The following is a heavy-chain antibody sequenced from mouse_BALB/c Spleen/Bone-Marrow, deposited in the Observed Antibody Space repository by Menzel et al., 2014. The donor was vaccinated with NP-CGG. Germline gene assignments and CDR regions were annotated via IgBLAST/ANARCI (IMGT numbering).Heavy chain of an antibody. CDR2: ISSGGSYI. Sequence: EVNLVESGGGLVKSGGSLKLSCAASGFTFSNYAMSWVRQSPEKRLEWVAEISSGGSYIYYPDTLTGRFTISRDNAKNTLYLEMSSLRSEDTALYYCSSYAYWGQGTLVTVSA. CDR3: SSYAY. V-gene: IGHV5-9-4*01. D-gene: IGHD2-12*01. CDR1: GFTFSNYA. J-gene: IGHJ3*01.